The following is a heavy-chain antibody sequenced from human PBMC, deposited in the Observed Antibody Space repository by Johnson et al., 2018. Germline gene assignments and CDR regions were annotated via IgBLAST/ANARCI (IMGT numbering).Heavy chain of an antibody. CDR3: ARGNGHAFDM. J-gene: IGHJ3*02. CDR1: GFTLSSYW. Sequence: VQLVESGGGPVQPGGSLRLSCSASGFTLSSYWMDWVRQDPGKGLVWVSGINSDGSTTSYADSVKGRFTISRDNAENTLFLQMNSLRADDTAVYYFARGNGHAFDMWGQGTLVTVSS. CDR2: INSDGSTT. V-gene: IGHV3-74*02. D-gene: IGHD4-17*01.